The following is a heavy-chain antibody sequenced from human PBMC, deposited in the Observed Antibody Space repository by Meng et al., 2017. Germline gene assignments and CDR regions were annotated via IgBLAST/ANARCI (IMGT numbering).Heavy chain of an antibody. J-gene: IGHJ1*01. V-gene: IGHV1-69-2*01. CDR2: VDPEDGEN. CDR1: VYIFTHYI. Sequence: DAHVVLSGGRGKMPGTTVTIFCKVFVYIFTHYILHRVQPAQGKGHGLMGIVDPEDGENIYAGKFQGRVTITADTSTDTAYMELSSLRSEDTAVDYCATDRDRDRHFQHWGQGTLVTVSS. D-gene: IGHD2-15*01. CDR3: ATDRDRDRHFQH.